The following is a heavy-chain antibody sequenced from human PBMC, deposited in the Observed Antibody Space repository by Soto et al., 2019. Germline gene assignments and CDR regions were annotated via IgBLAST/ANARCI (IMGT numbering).Heavy chain of an antibody. D-gene: IGHD2-15*01. J-gene: IGHJ4*02. CDR3: ARGDCSGGRCYFPLDY. CDR2: MNPNSGDT. CDR1: GYTFGSYD. V-gene: IGHV1-8*01. Sequence: QVHLVQSGAEVRKPGASVKVSCKPSGYTFGSYDFNWVRQATGQGLEWMGWMNPNSGDTEFAQKFQGRVTMTRDTSISTAYMELSSLSFDDTAVYYCARGDCSGGRCYFPLDYWGQGTLVTVSS.